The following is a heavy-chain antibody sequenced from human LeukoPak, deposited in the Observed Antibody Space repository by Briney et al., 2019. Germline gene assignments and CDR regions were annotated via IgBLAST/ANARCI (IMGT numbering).Heavy chain of an antibody. V-gene: IGHV1-8*01. D-gene: IGHD3-10*01. CDR3: AKMGGSGSFNPDY. CDR1: GYTFTSYE. CDR2: MNPNSANT. Sequence: ASVKVSCKASGYTFTSYEINWVRQAAGQGLEWMGWMNPNSANTGYAQKFQGRVTMTRNTSVSTAYMELSSLRSEDTAVYYCAKMGGSGSFNPDYWGQGTLVTVSS. J-gene: IGHJ4*02.